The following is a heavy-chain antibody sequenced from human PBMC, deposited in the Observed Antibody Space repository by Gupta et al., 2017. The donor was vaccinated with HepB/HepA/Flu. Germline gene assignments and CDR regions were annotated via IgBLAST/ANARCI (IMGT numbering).Heavy chain of an antibody. CDR2: SSGDGGST. D-gene: IGHD6-19*01. V-gene: IGHV3-43*02. CDR3: AKGISPYSSGWFLFDY. J-gene: IGHJ4*02. CDR1: GFTFDDYA. Sequence: EVQLVESGGGVVKRGGSLRLPCASSGFTFDDYAMQWVRPAPGKGLEWVSLSSGDGGSTYYADSVKGRFTISRDNSKNSLYLQMNSLRTEDTALYYCAKGISPYSSGWFLFDYWGQGTLVTVSS.